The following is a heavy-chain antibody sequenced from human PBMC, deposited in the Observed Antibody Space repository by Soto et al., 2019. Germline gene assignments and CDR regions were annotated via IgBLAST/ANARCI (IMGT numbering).Heavy chain of an antibody. Sequence: RLSCAVSGFSVSANDMSWVRQAPGKGLEWVSVFYRDGSTSYADSVKDRFTTSRDTSENTVSLQMNSLRAEDTAVYYCTRLHYYYLDIWGKGTTVTVSS. CDR3: TRLHYYYLDI. J-gene: IGHJ6*03. CDR2: FYRDGST. CDR1: GFSVSAND. V-gene: IGHV3-66*04.